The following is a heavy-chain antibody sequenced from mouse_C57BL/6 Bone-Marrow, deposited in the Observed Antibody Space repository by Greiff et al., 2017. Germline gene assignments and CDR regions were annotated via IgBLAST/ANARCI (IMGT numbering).Heavy chain of an antibody. J-gene: IGHJ2*01. Sequence: EVQLQQSGAELVRPGASVKLSCTASGFNIKDDYMHWVKQRPEQGLEWIGWIDPENGDTEYASKFQGKATITADTSSNTAYLQLSSLTSEDTAVYYCTHITEDYFDYWGQGTTLTVSS. CDR1: GFNIKDDY. CDR3: THITEDYFDY. V-gene: IGHV14-4*01. D-gene: IGHD1-1*01. CDR2: IDPENGDT.